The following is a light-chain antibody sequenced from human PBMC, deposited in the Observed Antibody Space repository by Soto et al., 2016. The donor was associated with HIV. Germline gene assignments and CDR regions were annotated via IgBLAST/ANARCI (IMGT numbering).Light chain of an antibody. J-gene: IGKJ2*01. Sequence: DIQMTRSPSSLSASVGDRVTITCRASQSISNYLNWYQQKPGKTPKLLIYAASSLERGVPSRFSGSGSGTDFTLTISSLQPEDFATYSCQQSYSTPYTFGQGTKLETK. V-gene: IGKV1-39*01. CDR3: QQSYSTPYT. CDR2: AAS. CDR1: QSISNY.